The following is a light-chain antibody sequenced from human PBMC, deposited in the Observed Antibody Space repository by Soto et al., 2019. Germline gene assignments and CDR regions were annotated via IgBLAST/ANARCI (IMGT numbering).Light chain of an antibody. Sequence: MSNSHSTVSATVGDGVSSTCLASHSISSWLAWYQQKPGKAPKLLIYDASSLESGVPSRFSGSGSGTDFALTIINLQPEDFATVYCQQTYSTPWTFGQETMVAIK. J-gene: IGKJ1*01. CDR3: QQTYSTPWT. CDR1: HSISSW. CDR2: DAS. V-gene: IGKV1-5*01.